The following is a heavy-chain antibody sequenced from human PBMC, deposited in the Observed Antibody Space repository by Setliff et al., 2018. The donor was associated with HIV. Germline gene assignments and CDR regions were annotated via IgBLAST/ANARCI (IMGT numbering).Heavy chain of an antibody. J-gene: IGHJ4*02. V-gene: IGHV4-4*02. CDR3: ASRWPAMREFDY. CDR2: ISHSGST. D-gene: IGHD2-2*01. CDR1: GFILSEYT. Sequence: PSETLRLSCAGSGFILSEYTISWVRQPPGKGLEWIGEISHSGSTNYNPSLKSRVTISVDRSKNQFSLKVTSVTAADTAVYYCASRWPAMREFDYWGQGTLVTVSS.